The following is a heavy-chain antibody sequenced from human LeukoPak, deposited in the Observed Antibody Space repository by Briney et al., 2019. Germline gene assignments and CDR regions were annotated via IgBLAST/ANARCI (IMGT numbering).Heavy chain of an antibody. Sequence: ASVKVSCKASGYTFTGYYMHWVRQAPGQGLEWMGWINPNSGGTNYAQKFQGRVTMTRDTSISTAYMELSRLRSDDTAVYYCARLSGSYEYYFDYWGQGTLVTVSS. CDR2: INPNSGGT. J-gene: IGHJ4*02. CDR3: ARLSGSYEYYFDY. D-gene: IGHD1-26*01. CDR1: GYTFTGYY. V-gene: IGHV1-2*02.